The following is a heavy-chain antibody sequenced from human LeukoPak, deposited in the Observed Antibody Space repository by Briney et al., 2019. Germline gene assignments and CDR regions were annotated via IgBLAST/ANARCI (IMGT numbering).Heavy chain of an antibody. CDR1: GGSISRGSYY. CDR3: ARYPDP. Sequence: SETLSLTCTVSGGSISRGSYYWSRIRQPAGKGLEWIGRIYTSGSTNYNPSLKSRVTISVDTSKNQFSLKLSSVTAADTAVYYCARYPDPWGQGTLVTVSS. V-gene: IGHV4-61*02. J-gene: IGHJ5*02. CDR2: IYTSGST.